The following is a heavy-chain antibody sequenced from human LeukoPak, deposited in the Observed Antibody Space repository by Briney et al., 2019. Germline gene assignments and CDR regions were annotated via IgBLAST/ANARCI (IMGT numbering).Heavy chain of an antibody. J-gene: IGHJ4*02. CDR3: AKGGSIFGVVINSYFDY. CDR1: GFTFSSYG. Sequence: GGSLRLSCAASGFTFSSYGMHWVRQAPGKGLEWVAFIRYDGSSKYYADSVKGRFTISRDNSKNTPYLQMNSLRAEDTAVYYCAKGGSIFGVVINSYFDYWGQGTLVTVSS. CDR2: IRYDGSSK. V-gene: IGHV3-30*02. D-gene: IGHD3-3*01.